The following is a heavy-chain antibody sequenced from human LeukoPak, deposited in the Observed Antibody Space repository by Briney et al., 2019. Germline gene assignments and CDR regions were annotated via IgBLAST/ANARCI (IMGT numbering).Heavy chain of an antibody. Sequence: GPSLSLSCAASGFTFSNYAMSWVRQAPGKGLEWVSAITGSGGNTYYADSVNGRFTISRDNSKNTVFLQMNSLRAEDTAVYYCAKWGDYDVLTGYYVSDYWGQGTLVTVSS. J-gene: IGHJ4*02. CDR1: GFTFSNYA. V-gene: IGHV3-23*01. CDR3: AKWGDYDVLTGYYVSDY. D-gene: IGHD3-9*01. CDR2: ITGSGGNT.